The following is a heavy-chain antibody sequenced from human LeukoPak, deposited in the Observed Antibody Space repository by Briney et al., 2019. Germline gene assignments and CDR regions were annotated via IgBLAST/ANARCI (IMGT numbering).Heavy chain of an antibody. CDR2: ISAYNGNT. J-gene: IGHJ6*03. V-gene: IGHV1-18*01. CDR1: GYTFTSYG. D-gene: IGHD6-6*01. CDR3: ARVIPSSLSSSIYGYYYYYYMDV. Sequence: ASVKVSCKASGYTFTSYGISWVRQAPGQGLEWMGWISAYNGNTNYAQKLQGRVTMTTDTSTSTAYMELRSLRSDDTAVYYCARVIPSSLSSSIYGYYYYYYMDVWGKGTTVTVSS.